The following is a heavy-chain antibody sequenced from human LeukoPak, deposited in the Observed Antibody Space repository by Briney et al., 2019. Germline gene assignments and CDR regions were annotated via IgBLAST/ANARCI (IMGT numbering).Heavy chain of an antibody. Sequence: SETLSLTCAVSGYSIGSGYVWGWIRQPPGMGLEWIGSLYHSGITYYNPSLKSRVTISMDTFKNQFSLKLTSVTAADTAVYYCARHALFDSTGYYYVLDYWGQGTLATVSS. J-gene: IGHJ4*02. CDR3: ARHALFDSTGYYYVLDY. CDR2: LYHSGIT. V-gene: IGHV4-38-2*01. CDR1: GYSIGSGYV. D-gene: IGHD3-22*01.